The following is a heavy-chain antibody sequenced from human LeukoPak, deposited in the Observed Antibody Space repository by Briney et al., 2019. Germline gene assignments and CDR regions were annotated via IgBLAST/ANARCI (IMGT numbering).Heavy chain of an antibody. CDR3: ARDIAVAGTRFDY. J-gene: IGHJ4*02. V-gene: IGHV3-21*01. Sequence: KSGGSLRLSCAASGFTFSSYSMNWVRQAPGKGLEWVSSISSSSSYIYYADSVKGRFTISRDNAKNSLYLQMNSLRAEDTAVYYCARDIAVAGTRFDYWGQGTLVTVSS. D-gene: IGHD6-19*01. CDR1: GFTFSSYS. CDR2: ISSSSSYI.